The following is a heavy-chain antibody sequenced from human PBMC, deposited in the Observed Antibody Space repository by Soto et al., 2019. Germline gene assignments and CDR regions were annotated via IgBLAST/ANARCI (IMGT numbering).Heavy chain of an antibody. J-gene: IGHJ6*02. CDR3: ARIALVVPAAPYYYGMDV. CDR2: IYHSGST. Sequence: SETLSLTCAVSGGSISSSNWWCWGRQPPGKGLEWIGEIYHSGSTNYNPSLKSRVTISVDKSKNQFSLKLSSVTAGDTAVYYCARIALVVPAAPYYYGMDVWGQGTTVTV. CDR1: GGSISSSNW. V-gene: IGHV4-4*02. D-gene: IGHD2-2*01.